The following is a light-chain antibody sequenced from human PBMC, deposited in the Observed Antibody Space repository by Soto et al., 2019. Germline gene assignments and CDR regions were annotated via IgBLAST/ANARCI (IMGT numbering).Light chain of an antibody. J-gene: IGKJ4*01. CDR1: QTVSSSC. Sequence: PGDSDTLFCRASQTVSSSCLAWYQQKPGQAPRLLIYGVSSRATGIPDRFSGSGSGTDFTLTISRLQPEDFAVYYCQHYDNSAALTFGGGTNVEIK. CDR3: QHYDNSAALT. CDR2: GVS. V-gene: IGKV3-20*01.